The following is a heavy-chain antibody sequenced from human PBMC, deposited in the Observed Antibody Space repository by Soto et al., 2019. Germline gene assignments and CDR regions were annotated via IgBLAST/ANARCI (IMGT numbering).Heavy chain of an antibody. D-gene: IGHD4-17*01. CDR3: VKYTVTGDLGEH. V-gene: IGHV3-23*04. CDR1: GFIFGSYA. CDR2: ASRSGAYT. Sequence: EVQLVESGGGLVQPGGSLRLSCSSSGFIFGSYAMAWVRQPPGKGLEWVSGASRSGAYTFYAPSVRGRFSISRDNSRDTLWLQMDSLRVEDTALYFCVKYTVTGDLGEHWGQGTLVTVSS. J-gene: IGHJ4*02.